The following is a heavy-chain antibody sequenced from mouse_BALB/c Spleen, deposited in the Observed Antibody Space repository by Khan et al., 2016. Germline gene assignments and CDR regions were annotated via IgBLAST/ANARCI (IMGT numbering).Heavy chain of an antibody. V-gene: IGHV1-9*01. CDR1: GHTFSSYW. CDR2: ILPGSGNT. CDR3: ARGGDSSYCDY. D-gene: IGHD1-3*01. J-gene: IGHJ2*01. Sequence: QVQLQQPGAELMKPGASVTISCKANGHTFSSYWIEWVKQRPGHGLEWLGEILPGSGNTNYNEKFQGKATFTADTSSNTAYMHLRRLTSADSAAYYCARGGDSSYCDYWGQGTTLTVSS.